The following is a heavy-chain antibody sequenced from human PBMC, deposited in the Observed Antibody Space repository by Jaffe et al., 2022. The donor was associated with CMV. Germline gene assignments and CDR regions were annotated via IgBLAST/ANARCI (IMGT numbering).Heavy chain of an antibody. CDR2: ISYDGSNK. CDR3: AKEGVNYGSGSYYNHLGWFDP. CDR1: GFTFSSYG. J-gene: IGHJ5*02. V-gene: IGHV3-30*18. D-gene: IGHD3-10*01. Sequence: QVQLVESGGGVVQPGRSLRLSCAASGFTFSSYGMHWVRQAPGKGLEWVAVISYDGSNKYYADSVKGRFTISRDNSKNTLYLQMNSLRAEDTAVYYCAKEGVNYGSGSYYNHLGWFDPWGQGTLVTVSS.